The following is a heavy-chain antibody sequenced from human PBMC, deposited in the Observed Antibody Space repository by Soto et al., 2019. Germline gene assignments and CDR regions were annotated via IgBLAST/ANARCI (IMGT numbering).Heavy chain of an antibody. V-gene: IGHV3-30-3*02. CDR1: GFTFSSYV. D-gene: IGHD6-6*01. CDR3: VKPRSTGYYYYGMDV. Sequence: GGSLRLSCVASGFTFSSYVIHWVRQAPGEGLEWVALISTDGTEKHYPGSVRGRFTISRDNSKNTLYLQMSSLRAEDTAVYYCVKPRSTGYYYYGMDVWGQGTTVTVSS. CDR2: ISTDGTEK. J-gene: IGHJ6*02.